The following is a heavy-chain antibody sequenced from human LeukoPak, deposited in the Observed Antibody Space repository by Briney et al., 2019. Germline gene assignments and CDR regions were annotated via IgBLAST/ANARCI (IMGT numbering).Heavy chain of an antibody. Sequence: ASVKVSCKASGYTFTSYGISWVRQAPGQGLEWMGWISAYNGNTNYAQKLQGRVTMTTDTSTSTAYMELSSLRSEDTAVYYCAASGSGVVVPAAIWYFDLWGRGTLVTVSS. D-gene: IGHD2-2*01. CDR2: ISAYNGNT. CDR1: GYTFTSYG. V-gene: IGHV1-18*01. J-gene: IGHJ2*01. CDR3: AASGSGVVVPAAIWYFDL.